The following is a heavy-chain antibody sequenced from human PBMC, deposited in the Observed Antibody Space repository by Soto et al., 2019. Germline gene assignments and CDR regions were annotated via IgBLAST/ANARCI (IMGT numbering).Heavy chain of an antibody. CDR3: ARVVVAATPYFEGYPNNWFDP. V-gene: IGHV4-59*01. CDR1: GGSISSYY. CDR2: IYYSGST. Sequence: SETLSLTCTVSGGSISSYYWSWIRQPPGKGLEWIGYIYYSGSTNYNPPLKSRVTISVDTSKNQFSLKLSSVTAADTAVYYCARVVVAATPYFEGYPNNWFDPWGQGTLVTVSS. D-gene: IGHD2-15*01. J-gene: IGHJ5*02.